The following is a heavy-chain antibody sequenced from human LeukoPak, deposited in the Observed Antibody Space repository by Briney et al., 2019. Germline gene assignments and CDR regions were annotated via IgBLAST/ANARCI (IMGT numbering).Heavy chain of an antibody. V-gene: IGHV3-23*01. D-gene: IGHD3-22*01. J-gene: IGHJ4*02. CDR2: ITAGGDYT. CDR1: GFTFSSYA. Sequence: PGGSLRLSCAASGFTFSSYAMTWVRQAPGKGLEWVSTITAGGDYTYYADSVKGRFTISRDNSKNTLYLQMNSLRDEDTAVYYCVKVEFEGSDYYPHGSSFHYLGQGSLVTVSS. CDR3: VKVEFEGSDYYPHGSSFHY.